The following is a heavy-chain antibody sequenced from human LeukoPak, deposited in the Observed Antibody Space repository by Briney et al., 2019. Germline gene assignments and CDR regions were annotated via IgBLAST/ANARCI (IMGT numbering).Heavy chain of an antibody. CDR1: GGSFSGYY. CDR2: INHSGST. D-gene: IGHD3-10*01. Sequence: SETLSLTCAVYGGSFSGYYWSWIRQPPGKGLEWIGEINHSGSTNYNPSLKSRVTMSVDTSKNQFSLKLSSVTAADTAVYYCARGYYGSGSYYAPYFDYWGQGTLVTVSS. V-gene: IGHV4-34*01. J-gene: IGHJ4*02. CDR3: ARGYYGSGSYYAPYFDY.